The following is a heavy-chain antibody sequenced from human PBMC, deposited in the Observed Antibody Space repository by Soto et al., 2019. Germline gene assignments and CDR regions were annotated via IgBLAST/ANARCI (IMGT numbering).Heavy chain of an antibody. CDR1: GGTFSSYS. CDR3: ARDYDIWTGYIADYYYGMDG. V-gene: IGHV1-69*13. CDR2: IIPIFGTA. J-gene: IGHJ6*02. D-gene: IGHD3-9*01. Sequence: GASVKVSCKASGGTFSSYSISWVRQAPGQGLEWMGGIIPIFGTANYAQKFQGRVTITADESTSTAYMELSSLRSEDTAVYYCARDYDIWTGYIADYYYGMDGWGQGTTVTVSS.